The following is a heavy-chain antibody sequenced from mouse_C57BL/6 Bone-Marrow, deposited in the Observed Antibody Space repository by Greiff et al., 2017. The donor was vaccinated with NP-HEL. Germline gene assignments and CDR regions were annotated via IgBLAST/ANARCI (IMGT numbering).Heavy chain of an antibody. CDR3: ASSYLDYYGSN. D-gene: IGHD1-1*01. V-gene: IGHV1-42*01. Sequence: VQLQQSGPELVKPGASVKISCKASGYSFTGYYMNWVKQSPEKSLEWIGEINPSTGGTTYNQKFKGKATLTVDQSSSTAYMQLNSLTSEDSAVYYCASSYLDYYGSNWGQGTSVTVSS. CDR2: INPSTGGT. CDR1: GYSFTGYY. J-gene: IGHJ4*01.